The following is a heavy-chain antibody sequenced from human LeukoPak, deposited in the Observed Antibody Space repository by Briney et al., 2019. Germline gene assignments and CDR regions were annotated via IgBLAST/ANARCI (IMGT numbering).Heavy chain of an antibody. Sequence: SETLSLTCTVSGGSISSYYWSWIRQPPGKGLEWIGYIYYSGSTNYNPSLKSRVAISVDTSKNQFSLKLSSVTAADTAVYYCARSGGGYFDYWGQGTLVTVSS. CDR2: IYYSGST. CDR3: ARSGGGYFDY. J-gene: IGHJ4*02. V-gene: IGHV4-59*01. CDR1: GGSISSYY. D-gene: IGHD3-10*01.